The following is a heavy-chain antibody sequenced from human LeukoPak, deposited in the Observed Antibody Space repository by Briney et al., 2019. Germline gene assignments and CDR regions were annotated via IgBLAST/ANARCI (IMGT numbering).Heavy chain of an antibody. Sequence: PGGSLRLSCVASGFTFSNYGIHWFRQAPGKGLEWVAVMWADGSSKYYADSVKGRFTVSRDNTKNTVSLQMNSLRAEDTAVYSCVRDNDVSSHYSILDFWGQGTLVTVSS. CDR2: MWADGSSK. D-gene: IGHD3-22*01. J-gene: IGHJ4*02. CDR3: VRDNDVSSHYSILDF. V-gene: IGHV3-33*01. CDR1: GFTFSNYG.